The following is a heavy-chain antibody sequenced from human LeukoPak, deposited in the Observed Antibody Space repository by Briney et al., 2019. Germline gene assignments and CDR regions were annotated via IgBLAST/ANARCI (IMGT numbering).Heavy chain of an antibody. CDR3: ARRSRKYGDYDY. CDR1: GYTFTSYY. D-gene: IGHD4-17*01. CDR2: INPSGGST. V-gene: IGHV1-46*01. Sequence: GASVKVSCKASGYTFTSYYMHWVRQAPGQGLEWMGIINPSGGSTSYAQKFQGRVTMTRDASTSTVYMELSSLRSEDTAVYYCARRSRKYGDYDYWGQGTLVTVSS. J-gene: IGHJ4*02.